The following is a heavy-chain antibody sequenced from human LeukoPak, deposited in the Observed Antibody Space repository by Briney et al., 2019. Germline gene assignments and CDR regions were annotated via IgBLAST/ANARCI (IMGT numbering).Heavy chain of an antibody. CDR2: LNHSGST. CDR1: AGSFSGYY. V-gene: IGHV4-34*01. J-gene: IGHJ5*02. D-gene: IGHD3-10*01. Sequence: SETLSLTCAVYAGSFSGYYWSWIRQPPGKGLEWIGELNHSGSTNYNPSLKSRVTISVDTSKNQFSLKLSSVTAADTAVYYCAGDGSGNPWGQGTLVTVSS. CDR3: AGDGSGNP.